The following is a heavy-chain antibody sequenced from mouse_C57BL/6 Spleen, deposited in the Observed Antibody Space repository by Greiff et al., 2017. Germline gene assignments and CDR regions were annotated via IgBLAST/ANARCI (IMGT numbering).Heavy chain of an antibody. V-gene: IGHV1-50*01. CDR2: IDPSDSYT. D-gene: IGHD2-10*02. Sequence: QVQLQQPGAELVKPGASVKLSCKASGYTFTSYWMQWVKQRPGQGLEWIGEIDPSDSYTNYNQKFKGKATLTVDTSSSTAYMQLSSLASEVSAVYYCAVWSHYFDYWGQGTTLTVSS. J-gene: IGHJ2*01. CDR1: GYTFTSYW. CDR3: AVWSHYFDY.